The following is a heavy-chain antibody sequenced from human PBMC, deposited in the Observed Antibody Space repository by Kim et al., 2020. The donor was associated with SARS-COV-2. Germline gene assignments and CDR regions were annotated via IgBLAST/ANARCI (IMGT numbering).Heavy chain of an antibody. Sequence: SVKVSCKASGGTFSSYAISWVRQAPGQGLEWMGGIIPIFGTANYAQKFQGRVTITADESTSTAYMELSSLRSEDTAVYYCARDLNRGQQRDEDYWGQGTLVTVSS. D-gene: IGHD6-13*01. V-gene: IGHV1-69*13. CDR1: GGTFSSYA. CDR2: IIPIFGTA. CDR3: ARDLNRGQQRDEDY. J-gene: IGHJ4*02.